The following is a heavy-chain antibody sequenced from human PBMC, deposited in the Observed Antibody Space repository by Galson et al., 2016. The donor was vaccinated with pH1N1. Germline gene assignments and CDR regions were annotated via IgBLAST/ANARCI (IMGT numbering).Heavy chain of an antibody. D-gene: IGHD3-22*01. Sequence: SVKVSCKVSGYTLTELSMHWVRQAPGKGLEWMGGFDPEDGETIYAQKFQGRVTMTEDTSTDTAYLELSSLRSEDTAVYYCARNIEKHYDTSGYYGGYNYYGMDVWGQGTTVTVSS. CDR2: FDPEDGET. CDR1: GYTLTELS. V-gene: IGHV1-24*01. J-gene: IGHJ6*02. CDR3: ARNIEKHYDTSGYYGGYNYYGMDV.